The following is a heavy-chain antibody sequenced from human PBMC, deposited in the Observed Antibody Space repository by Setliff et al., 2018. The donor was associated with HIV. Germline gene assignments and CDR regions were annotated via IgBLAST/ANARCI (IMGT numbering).Heavy chain of an antibody. D-gene: IGHD3-10*02. J-gene: IGHJ6*03. CDR2: VTHSGST. CDR1: GGSFSAYY. V-gene: IGHV4-34*01. Sequence: SETLSLTCAEYGGSFSAYYWNWIRQPPDKGLEWIGEVTHSGSTNYKASLKSRVTISVDTSKNQFYMRLSSVTAADTAVYFCARVIRGVRGLTRYYYIDVCVNVTSLAVFS. CDR3: ARVIRGVRGLTRYYYIDV.